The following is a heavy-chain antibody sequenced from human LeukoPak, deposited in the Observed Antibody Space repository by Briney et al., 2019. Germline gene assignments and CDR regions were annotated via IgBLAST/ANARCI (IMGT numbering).Heavy chain of an antibody. D-gene: IGHD5-18*01. CDR3: AKAPANYVDTAMGTFDY. CDR2: ISGSGVST. V-gene: IGHV3-23*01. CDR1: GFTLSSYA. Sequence: GGSLRLSCAASGFTLSSYAMSWVRQAPGRGLEWVSAISGSGVSTYYADSVKGRFTISRDIFKNTLYLQMNSLRAEDTAVYYCAKAPANYVDTAMGTFDYWGQGTLVTVSS. J-gene: IGHJ4*02.